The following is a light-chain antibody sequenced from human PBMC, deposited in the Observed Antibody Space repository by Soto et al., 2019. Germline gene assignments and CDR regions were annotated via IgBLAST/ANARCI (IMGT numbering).Light chain of an antibody. CDR3: QQYGSSLYT. V-gene: IGKV3-20*01. CDR2: GTS. Sequence: DNVLTQSPGTLSLSPGDRATLSCRASQSVDSSYLAWYQQKPGQAPRLLIYGTSTRATGIPDRFSGSGSGTDFTLTITSLEPEDFAVYYCQQYGSSLYTFGQGTKLEIK. CDR1: QSVDSSY. J-gene: IGKJ2*01.